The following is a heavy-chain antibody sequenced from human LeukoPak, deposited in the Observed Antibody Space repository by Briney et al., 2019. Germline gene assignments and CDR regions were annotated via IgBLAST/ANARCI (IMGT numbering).Heavy chain of an antibody. D-gene: IGHD1-26*01. V-gene: IGHV3-48*04. J-gene: IGHJ4*02. CDR2: ISSSSSTI. Sequence: PGGSLRLSCAASGFTFSSYSMNWVRQAPGKGLEWVSYISSSSSTIYYADSVKGRFTISRDNAKNSLYLQMNSLRAEDTAVYYCARESGVGAKFLYYFDYWGQGTLVTVSS. CDR1: GFTFSSYS. CDR3: ARESGVGAKFLYYFDY.